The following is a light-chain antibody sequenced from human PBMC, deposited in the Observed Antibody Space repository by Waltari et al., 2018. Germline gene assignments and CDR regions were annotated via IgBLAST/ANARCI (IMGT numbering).Light chain of an antibody. CDR2: EVS. V-gene: IGLV2-14*01. J-gene: IGLJ1*01. Sequence: QSALTQPASVSGSPGQSITISCTGTSSDVGDSDCVSWYQQHPGKAPKLMIYEVSNRPLGVSNRFSGSKSGNTASLTISGLQAEDEAEYYCCSYTSSNTPLNYVFGSGTKVTVL. CDR3: CSYTSSNTPLNYV. CDR1: SSDVGDSDC.